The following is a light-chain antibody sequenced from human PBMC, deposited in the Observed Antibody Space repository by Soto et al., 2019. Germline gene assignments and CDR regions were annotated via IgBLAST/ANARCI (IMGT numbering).Light chain of an antibody. J-gene: IGKJ1*01. V-gene: IGKV2D-29*01. CDR3: MQTKQLPLT. Sequence: IVMTQTPLSLSVTPGQPASISCKSSQSLLHSDGKTYLYWYLQRPGQPPQLLMSAVSDRFSGVPDRFSGTGSGTDFTLIISRVEAEDVGLYSCMQTKQLPLTFGPGTKVEVK. CDR2: AVS. CDR1: QSLLHSDGKTY.